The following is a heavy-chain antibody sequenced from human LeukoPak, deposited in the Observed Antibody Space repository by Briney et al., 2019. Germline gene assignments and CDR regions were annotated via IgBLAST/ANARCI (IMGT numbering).Heavy chain of an antibody. V-gene: IGHV3-30*03. J-gene: IGHJ4*02. CDR2: ISYDGRHK. D-gene: IGHD6-13*01. Sequence: GGSLRLSCVAYGFTFSNYGMHWVRQAPGKGLEWVAVISYDGRHKYYADSVKGRFTISRDNSKNTLYLQMNSLRAEDTAMYYCARVPSIAAVGIRLDYWGQGTLVTVSS. CDR3: ARVPSIAAVGIRLDY. CDR1: GFTFSNYG.